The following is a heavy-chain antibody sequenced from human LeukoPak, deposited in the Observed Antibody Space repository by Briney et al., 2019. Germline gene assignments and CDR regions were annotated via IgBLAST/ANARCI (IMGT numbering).Heavy chain of an antibody. Sequence: GGSLKLSCAASGFTFRSYGMSWVHQAPGKGLEWVSAISGSGDDTNYADSVKGRFIISRDNSKNTLYLQMNSLRAEDTAVYYCASIGFDPWGQGTLVTVSS. CDR3: ASIGFDP. CDR1: GFTFRSYG. D-gene: IGHD1-26*01. CDR2: ISGSGDDT. J-gene: IGHJ5*02. V-gene: IGHV3-23*01.